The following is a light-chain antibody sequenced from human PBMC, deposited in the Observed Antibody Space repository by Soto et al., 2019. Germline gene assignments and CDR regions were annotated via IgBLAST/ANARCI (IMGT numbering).Light chain of an antibody. V-gene: IGLV2-11*01. CDR1: SSDVGGYNY. CDR3: CSYAGSPYV. CDR2: DVS. Sequence: QSALTQPRSVSGSPGQSVAISYTGSSSDVGGYNYVSWYQQHPGKAPKVMIYDVSKRPSGVPDRFSGSKSGNTASLTISGLQAEDEADYYCCSYAGSPYVFGTGTKLTVL. J-gene: IGLJ1*01.